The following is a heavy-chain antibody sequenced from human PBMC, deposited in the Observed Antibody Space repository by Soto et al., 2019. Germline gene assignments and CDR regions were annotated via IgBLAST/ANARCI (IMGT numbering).Heavy chain of an antibody. Sequence: QVQLVQSGAEVKKPGASVKVCCKASGYTFTSYGISWVRQAPGQGLEWMGWISAYNGNTNYAQKLQGRVTMTTDTSTRTAYMELRSLRSDDTAVYYCARNYYDSSVGYYYYGMDVWGQGTTVTVSS. CDR1: GYTFTSYG. CDR3: ARNYYDSSVGYYYYGMDV. CDR2: ISAYNGNT. J-gene: IGHJ6*02. V-gene: IGHV1-18*01. D-gene: IGHD3-22*01.